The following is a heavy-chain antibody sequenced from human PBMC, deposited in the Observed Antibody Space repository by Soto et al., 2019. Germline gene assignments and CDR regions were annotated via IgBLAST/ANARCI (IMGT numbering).Heavy chain of an antibody. CDR1: GFTVSNNY. V-gene: IGHV3-66*01. Sequence: GGSLRLSCAASGFTVSNNYMSWVRQAPGKGLEWVSVIYSANHAYYADSVKDRFTISRDNSKNTLYLQMDSLTVEDTAVYYCVKDLGDIVVVGGQGTLVTVSS. J-gene: IGHJ4*02. D-gene: IGHD2-15*01. CDR3: VKDLGDIVVV. CDR2: IYSANHA.